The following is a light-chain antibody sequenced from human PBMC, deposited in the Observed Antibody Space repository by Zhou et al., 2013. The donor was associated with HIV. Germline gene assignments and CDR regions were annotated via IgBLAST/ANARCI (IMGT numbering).Light chain of an antibody. Sequence: DIQMTQSPSSLSASVGDRVTITCRASQGISNHLAWVQQKPGKAPKALMYAASSLQTGVPSRFSGSGSGTDFSLTISSLQPEDFAVYYCQQYDTFPFTFGQGTKLQIK. CDR1: QGISNH. J-gene: IGKJ2*01. V-gene: IGKV1-16*01. CDR3: QQYDTFPFT. CDR2: AAS.